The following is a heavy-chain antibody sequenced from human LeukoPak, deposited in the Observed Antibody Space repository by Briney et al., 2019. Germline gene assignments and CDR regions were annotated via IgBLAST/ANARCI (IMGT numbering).Heavy chain of an antibody. CDR2: FDPEDGET. J-gene: IGHJ2*01. V-gene: IGHV1-24*01. D-gene: IGHD4-17*01. CDR1: GYTLTELS. Sequence: GASVKVSRKVSGYTLTELSMHWVRQAPGKGLEWMGGFDPEDGETIYAQKFQGRVTMTEDTSTDTAYMELSSLRSEDTAVYYCATDGDYDPSGWYFDLWGRGTLVTVSS. CDR3: ATDGDYDPSGWYFDL.